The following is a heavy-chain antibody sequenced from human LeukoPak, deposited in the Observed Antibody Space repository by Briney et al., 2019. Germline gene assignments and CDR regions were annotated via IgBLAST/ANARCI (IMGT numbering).Heavy chain of an antibody. CDR3: ARATRVILTGYRHDAFDI. D-gene: IGHD3-9*01. Sequence: SETLSLTCTVSGGSISSSSYYWGWIRQPPGKGLEWIGSIYYSGSTYYNPSLKSRVTISVDTSKNQFSLKLSSVTAADTAVYYCARATRVILTGYRHDAFDIWGQGTMVTVSS. CDR2: IYYSGST. CDR1: GGSISSSSYY. V-gene: IGHV4-39*07. J-gene: IGHJ3*02.